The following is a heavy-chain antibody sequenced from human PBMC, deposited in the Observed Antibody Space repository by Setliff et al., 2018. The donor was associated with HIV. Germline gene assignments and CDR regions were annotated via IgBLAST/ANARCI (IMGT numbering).Heavy chain of an antibody. J-gene: IGHJ4*02. CDR3: VRGANFYTPRKRIFDH. V-gene: IGHV4-34*01. CDR2: ISHSGSS. D-gene: IGHD3-3*01. Sequence: PSETLSLTCAVYGESFSPYYWNWIRQSPGKGLEWIGEISHSGSSNYSPSLESRLTISVDTPKNQVSLKLNSVTAADSAVYYCVRGANFYTPRKRIFDHWGQGVLVTSPQ. CDR1: GESFSPYY.